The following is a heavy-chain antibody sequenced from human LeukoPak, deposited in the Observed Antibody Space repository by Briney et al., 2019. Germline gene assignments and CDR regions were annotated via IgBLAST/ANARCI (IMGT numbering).Heavy chain of an antibody. Sequence: SETLSLTCTVSGGSISSSSYYWGWIRQPPGKGLEWIGSIYYSGSTYYNPSLKSRVTISVDTSKNQFCLKLSSVTAADTAVYYCATARYYDILTGSYPYYFDYWGQGTLVTVSS. CDR1: GGSISSSSYY. CDR2: IYYSGST. CDR3: ATARYYDILTGSYPYYFDY. D-gene: IGHD3-9*01. J-gene: IGHJ4*02. V-gene: IGHV4-39*01.